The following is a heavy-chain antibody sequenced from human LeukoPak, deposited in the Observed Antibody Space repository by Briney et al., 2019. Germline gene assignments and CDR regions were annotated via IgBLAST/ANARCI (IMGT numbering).Heavy chain of an antibody. D-gene: IGHD5-18*01. J-gene: IGHJ4*02. V-gene: IGHV1-2*02. CDR2: INPNSGGT. CDR3: ARETRGGYSAWFEDY. CDR1: GYTFTGYY. Sequence: GSVTVSLKASGYTFTGYYMHWVRQAPGQGLEWMGWINPNSGGTNYAQKFQGRGTMTRDTSISTAYMELSRLRSDDTAVYYCARETRGGYSAWFEDYCGQGTLVTVSS.